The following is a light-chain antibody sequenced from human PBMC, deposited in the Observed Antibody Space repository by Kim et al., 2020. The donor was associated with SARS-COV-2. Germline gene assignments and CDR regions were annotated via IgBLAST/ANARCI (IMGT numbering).Light chain of an antibody. Sequence: SPGKRATLSCRASQHVSARLLAWYDHKPGQATRLLIYDASTRAPGIPERFSGSGSGTDFTLTISRLEPEDFAVYYCQQYGSAPQTFGQGTKVDIK. J-gene: IGKJ1*01. CDR1: QHVSARL. CDR2: DAS. CDR3: QQYGSAPQT. V-gene: IGKV3-20*01.